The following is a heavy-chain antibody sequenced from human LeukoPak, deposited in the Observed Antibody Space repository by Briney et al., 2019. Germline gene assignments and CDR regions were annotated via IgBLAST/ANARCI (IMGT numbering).Heavy chain of an antibody. J-gene: IGHJ6*03. D-gene: IGHD3-3*01. CDR2: IKSETDGGTT. CDR1: GFTFSNAW. V-gene: IGHV3-15*01. CDR3: TTDQGNYDFKLMEAPLTRYYYMDV. Sequence: PGGSLRLSCAASGFTFSNAWMSWVRQAPGKGLEWVGRIKSETDGGTTDYAAPVKGRFTISRDDSKNTLYLQMNSLKTEDTAVYYCTTDQGNYDFKLMEAPLTRYYYMDVWGKGTTVTVSS.